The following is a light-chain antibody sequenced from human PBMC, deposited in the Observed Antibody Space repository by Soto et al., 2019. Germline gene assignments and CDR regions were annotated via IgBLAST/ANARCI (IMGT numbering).Light chain of an antibody. CDR2: KGT. V-gene: IGLV2-23*01. J-gene: IGLJ1*01. Sequence: VLSQPASVSGSPGQPLTISCTGTSRNIGSYYSVSSYHQHRHRATQVIIYKGTQRPSGVSNRFSGSTSGNAASRRISALQADDEADYFCCSAASQSTYVFGTGTKVTVL. CDR1: SRNIGSYYS. CDR3: CSAASQSTYV.